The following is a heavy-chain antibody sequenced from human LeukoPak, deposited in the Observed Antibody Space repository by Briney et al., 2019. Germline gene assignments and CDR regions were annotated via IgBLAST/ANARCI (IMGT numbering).Heavy chain of an antibody. V-gene: IGHV1-69*13. CDR1: GGTFSSYA. CDR2: IIPIFGTA. Sequence: ASVKVSCKASGGTFSSYAISWVRQPPGQGLEWMGGIIPIFGTANYAQKFQGRVTITADESTSTAYMELSSLRSEDTAVYYCARDLGSITGTTVDFDYWGQGTLVTVSS. D-gene: IGHD1-7*01. CDR3: ARDLGSITGTTVDFDY. J-gene: IGHJ4*02.